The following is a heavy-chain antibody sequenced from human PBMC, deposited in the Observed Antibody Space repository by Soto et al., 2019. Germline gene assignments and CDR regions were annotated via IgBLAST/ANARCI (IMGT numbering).Heavy chain of an antibody. CDR3: AREGTTVDSYYYYGMDV. CDR1: GGTISSYY. Sequence: ETLSLTCTVSGGTISSYYGSWIRKTTGNGLEWIGYIYYSGSTNYNPSLKSRVTISVDTSKNQFSLKLSSVTAADTAVYFCAREGTTVDSYYYYGMDVWGQGTTVTVSS. J-gene: IGHJ6*02. D-gene: IGHD1-1*01. CDR2: IYYSGST. V-gene: IGHV4-59*01.